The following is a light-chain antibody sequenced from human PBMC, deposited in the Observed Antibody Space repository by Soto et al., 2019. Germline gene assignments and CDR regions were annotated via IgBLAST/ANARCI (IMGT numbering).Light chain of an antibody. CDR2: EVS. V-gene: IGLV2-14*01. CDR3: SSYTSSNTLV. CDR1: SSDVGAYNY. Sequence: QSALTQPASVSGSPGQSITISCTGTSSDVGAYNYVSWYQQHPGKAPKLMIFEVSDQPSGVSNRFSGSKSGNTASLTISGLQAEDEDDYYCSSYTSSNTLVFGGGTKLTVL. J-gene: IGLJ2*01.